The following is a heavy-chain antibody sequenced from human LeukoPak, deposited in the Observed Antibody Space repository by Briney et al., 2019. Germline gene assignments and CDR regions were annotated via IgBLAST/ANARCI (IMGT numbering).Heavy chain of an antibody. CDR1: GYTLTELS. CDR2: FDPEDGES. CDR3: ATGVTDFWSGYNDY. D-gene: IGHD3-3*01. Sequence: ASVKVSCKVSGYTLTELSMHWVRQAPGKRLEWMGGFDPEDGESIYAQKFQGRVTMHEDTSTDTAYMELSSLRSEDTAVYYCATGVTDFWSGYNDYWGQGTLVTVSS. V-gene: IGHV1-24*01. J-gene: IGHJ4*02.